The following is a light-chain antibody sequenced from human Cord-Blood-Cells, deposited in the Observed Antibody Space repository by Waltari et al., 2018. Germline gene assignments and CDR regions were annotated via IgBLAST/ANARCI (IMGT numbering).Light chain of an antibody. V-gene: IGLV2-11*01. Sequence: QSALTQPRSVSRSPGQSVTISCTGTSSDVGGDHYVSWYQQHPGKAPKLMIYDVSKRPSGVPDRFSGSKSGNTASLTISGLQAADEADYYCCSYAGSYTWVFGGGTKLTVL. J-gene: IGLJ3*02. CDR1: SSDVGGDHY. CDR2: DVS. CDR3: CSYAGSYTWV.